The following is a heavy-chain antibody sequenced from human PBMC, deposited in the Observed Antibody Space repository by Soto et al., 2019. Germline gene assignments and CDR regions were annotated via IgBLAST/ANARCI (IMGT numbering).Heavy chain of an antibody. CDR1: GDSISGGASF. Sequence: SLTCTVSGDSISGGASFWSWSRRLPGKGLEWIANVYYSGSSYYNPSLKSRLTISVDTTKNQFSLQLKSMTAADTAVYYCAKLSCTSSTCYSPGWLDTWGQGTLVTVSS. CDR3: AKLSCTSSTCYSPGWLDT. J-gene: IGHJ5*02. D-gene: IGHD2-2*01. CDR2: VYYSGSS. V-gene: IGHV4-31*03.